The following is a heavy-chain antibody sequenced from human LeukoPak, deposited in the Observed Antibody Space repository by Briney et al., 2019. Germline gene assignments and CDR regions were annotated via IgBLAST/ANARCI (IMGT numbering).Heavy chain of an antibody. J-gene: IGHJ3*02. CDR3: ARVGDIVVRRAFDI. CDR1: GYTFTGYY. Sequence: ASVKVSCKASGYTFTGYYMHWVRQAPGQGLEWMGWINPNSGGTNYAQKFQGRVTMTRDTSISTAYMELSRLRSDDTAVYYCARVGDIVVRRAFDIWGQGTMVTVSS. D-gene: IGHD2-15*01. V-gene: IGHV1-2*02. CDR2: INPNSGGT.